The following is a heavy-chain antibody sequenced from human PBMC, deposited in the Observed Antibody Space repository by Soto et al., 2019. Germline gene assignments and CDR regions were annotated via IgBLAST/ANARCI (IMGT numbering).Heavy chain of an antibody. D-gene: IGHD3-3*01. CDR2: ISYDGSNK. Sequence: GGSLRLSCAASGFTFSSYGMHWVRQAPGKGLEWVAVISYDGSNKYYADSVKGRFTISRDNSKNTLYLQMNSLRAEDTAVYYCAKGDYDFWSGPIDYWGQGTLVTVSS. CDR3: AKGDYDFWSGPIDY. CDR1: GFTFSSYG. J-gene: IGHJ4*02. V-gene: IGHV3-30*18.